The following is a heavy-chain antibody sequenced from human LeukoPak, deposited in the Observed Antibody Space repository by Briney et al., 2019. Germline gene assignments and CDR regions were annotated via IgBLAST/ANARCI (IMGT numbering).Heavy chain of an antibody. CDR2: ISGSGDTT. J-gene: IGHJ4*02. CDR3: ARESFKAVAGYLDY. Sequence: GGSLRLSCAASGFTFSNYAMTWVRQRPGKGLEWVSGISGSGDTTYYADSEKGRFTTSRDNFRNTLYLQMNSLTVADTAVYFCARESFKAVAGYLDYWGQGILVTVSS. V-gene: IGHV3-23*01. D-gene: IGHD6-19*01. CDR1: GFTFSNYA.